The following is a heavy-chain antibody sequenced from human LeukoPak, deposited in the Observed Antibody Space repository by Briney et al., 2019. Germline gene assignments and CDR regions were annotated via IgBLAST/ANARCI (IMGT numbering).Heavy chain of an antibody. D-gene: IGHD1-14*01. CDR2: IYYSGST. Sequence: SETLSLTCSVSGGSINNYYWNWIRQPPGKGLEWIGYIYYSGSTRYNPSLQSRVTMSIGTSKTQFSLKLDSVTAADTAVYYCASPLRLKNPGGDAFDIWGQGTVVTVSS. J-gene: IGHJ3*02. V-gene: IGHV4-59*08. CDR1: GGSINNYY. CDR3: ASPLRLKNPGGDAFDI.